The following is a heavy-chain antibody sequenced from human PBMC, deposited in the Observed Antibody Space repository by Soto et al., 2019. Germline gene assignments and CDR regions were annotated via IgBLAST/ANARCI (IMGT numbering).Heavy chain of an antibody. CDR2: IYYSGIT. Sequence: SETLSLTCTVSGGSISSSSYYWGWVRQPPGKGLEWIGSIYYSGITYYNPSLKSRVTISVDTSKNQFSLKLSSVTAADTAVYYCATPNRRDYYYYGMDVWGQGTTVTVSS. V-gene: IGHV4-39*01. CDR3: ATPNRRDYYYYGMDV. J-gene: IGHJ6*02. CDR1: GGSISSSSYY.